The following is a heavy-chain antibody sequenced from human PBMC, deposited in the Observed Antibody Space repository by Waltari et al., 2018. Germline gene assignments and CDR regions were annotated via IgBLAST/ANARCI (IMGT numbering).Heavy chain of an antibody. D-gene: IGHD7-27*01. V-gene: IGHV3-48*01. Sequence: ELQLVESGGDLVRPGGSLRLSCTASGFTFSHFNMNWVRQAPGKGLEWSSFTSISGSTIDYADSVKGRFTISRDNAKNSLYLHMNSLTAEDTAVYYCVRAQLGTTSYFYYYYMDVWGTGTTVTVSS. CDR1: GFTFSHFN. J-gene: IGHJ6*03. CDR3: VRAQLGTTSYFYYYYMDV. CDR2: TSISGSTI.